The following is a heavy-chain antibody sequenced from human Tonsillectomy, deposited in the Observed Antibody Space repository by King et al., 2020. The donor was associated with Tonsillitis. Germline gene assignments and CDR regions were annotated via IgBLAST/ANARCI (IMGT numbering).Heavy chain of an antibody. J-gene: IGHJ3*02. CDR3: ARHTPETTSDAFDI. V-gene: IGHV4-39*01. CDR2: IYYGGST. Sequence: MQLQESGPGLVKPSETLSLTCTVSGGSISNSSYYWGWIRQPPGKGLDWIGSIYYGGSTYYSPSLKRRVTIAVDTSKNQFSLKLTSVTAADTAVYYCARHTPETTSDAFDIWGQGTMVTVSS. CDR1: GGSISNSSYY. D-gene: IGHD2-15*01.